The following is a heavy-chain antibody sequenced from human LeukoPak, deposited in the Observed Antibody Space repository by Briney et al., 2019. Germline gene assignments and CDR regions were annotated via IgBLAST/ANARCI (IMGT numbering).Heavy chain of an antibody. CDR3: ARLRSPGDFDY. D-gene: IGHD1-26*01. Sequence: SETLSLTCAVSGGSISSGGYSWSWIRQPPGKGLEWIGYIYYSGSTYYNPSLKSRVTISVDTSKNQFSLNLSSVTAADTAVYYCARLRSPGDFDYWGQGTLVTVSS. J-gene: IGHJ4*02. CDR2: IYYSGST. V-gene: IGHV4-30-4*07. CDR1: GGSISSGGYS.